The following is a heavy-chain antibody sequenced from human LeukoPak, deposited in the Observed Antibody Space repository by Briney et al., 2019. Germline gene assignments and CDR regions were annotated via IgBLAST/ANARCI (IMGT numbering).Heavy chain of an antibody. Sequence: ASVKVSCKASGYTFTSYDINWVRQATGQGLEWMGWMNPNSGNTGYAQKFQGRVTITRSTSISTAYMELSSLRSEDTAVYYCARSATVTNYYYYYMDVWGKGTTVTVSS. CDR2: MNPNSGNT. V-gene: IGHV1-8*03. CDR3: ARSATVTNYYYYYMDV. D-gene: IGHD4-17*01. J-gene: IGHJ6*03. CDR1: GYTFTSYD.